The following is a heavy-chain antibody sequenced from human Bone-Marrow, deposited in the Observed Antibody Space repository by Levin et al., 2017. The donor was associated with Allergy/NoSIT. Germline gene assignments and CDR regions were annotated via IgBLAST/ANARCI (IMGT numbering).Heavy chain of an antibody. J-gene: IGHJ4*02. CDR1: GFTFDDYA. V-gene: IGHV3-43D*03. CDR3: AKDKLSHAPSGIDY. CDR2: VSWDGGSA. Sequence: ETLSLTCAASGFTFDDYAMLWVRQAPGKGLEWVSLVSWDGGSAYYADSVKGRFTISRDNSKNSLYLQMHTLRAEDTALYYCAKDKLSHAPSGIDYWGQGTLVTVSS. D-gene: IGHD3-10*01.